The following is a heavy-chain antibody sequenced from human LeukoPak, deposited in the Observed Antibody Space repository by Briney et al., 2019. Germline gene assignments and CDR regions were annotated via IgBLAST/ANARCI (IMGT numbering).Heavy chain of an antibody. D-gene: IGHD6-19*01. J-gene: IGHJ4*02. V-gene: IGHV3-23*01. CDR2: ISANGGNI. CDR1: GFTFSSYT. Sequence: GGSLRLSCAASGFTFSSYTMRWVRQAPGKGLEWLSSISANGGNIYYADSVKGHFTISRDNSKSTVYLQMNSLGAEDTAVYYCAKTRSQQWLANDCWGQGTLVTVSS. CDR3: AKTRSQQWLANDC.